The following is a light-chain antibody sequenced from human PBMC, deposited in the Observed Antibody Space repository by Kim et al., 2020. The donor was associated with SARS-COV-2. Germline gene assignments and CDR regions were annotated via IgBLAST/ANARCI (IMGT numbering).Light chain of an antibody. Sequence: CPRETASLSCRASQSVSRGFLAWYQQKAGQSPKLLIYGESSRATGIPDRFSGSGSGTDFTLTITRLEPEDFAVYYCQQYGSLPLTFGGGTKVDIK. V-gene: IGKV3-20*01. J-gene: IGKJ4*01. CDR2: GES. CDR3: QQYGSLPLT. CDR1: QSVSRGF.